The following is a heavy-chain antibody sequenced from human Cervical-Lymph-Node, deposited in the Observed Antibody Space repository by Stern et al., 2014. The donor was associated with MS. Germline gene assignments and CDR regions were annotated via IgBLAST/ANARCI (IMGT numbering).Heavy chain of an antibody. CDR3: ARACSSTSCDGMDV. CDR2: IWYDGSNK. V-gene: IGHV3-33*01. Sequence: VQLEESGGGVVQPGRSLRLSCAASGFTFSSYGMHWVRQAPGKGLEWVAVIWYDGSNKYYADSVKGRFTISRDNSKNTLYLQMNSLRAEDTAVYYCARACSSTSCDGMDVWGQGTTVTVSS. J-gene: IGHJ6*02. CDR1: GFTFSSYG. D-gene: IGHD2-2*01.